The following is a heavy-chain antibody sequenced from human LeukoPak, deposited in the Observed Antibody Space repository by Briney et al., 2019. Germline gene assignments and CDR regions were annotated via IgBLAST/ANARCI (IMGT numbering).Heavy chain of an antibody. J-gene: IGHJ4*02. CDR3: ARVRGYNYGHYYFDY. V-gene: IGHV3-20*04. Sequence: GGSLRLSCAASGFTFDDYGMSWVRQAPGKGLEWVSGINWNGGSTGYADFVKGRFTISRDNAKNSLYLQMNSLRAEDTAFYYCARVRGYNYGHYYFDYWGQGTLVTVSS. D-gene: IGHD5-18*01. CDR1: GFTFDDYG. CDR2: INWNGGST.